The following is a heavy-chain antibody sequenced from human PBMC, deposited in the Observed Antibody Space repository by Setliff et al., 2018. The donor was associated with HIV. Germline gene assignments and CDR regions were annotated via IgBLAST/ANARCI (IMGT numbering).Heavy chain of an antibody. CDR1: GGSISTYY. D-gene: IGHD6-13*01. J-gene: IGHJ3*02. CDR3: ARDRPSSSWYFNAFDI. CDR2: IYYSGST. Sequence: SETLSLTCTVSGGSISTYYWSWIRQPPGKRLEWIGYIYYSGSTNYNPSLKSRVTISVDTSKNQFSLKLTSVTAADTAVYYCARDRPSSSWYFNAFDIWGQGTMVTV. V-gene: IGHV4-59*01.